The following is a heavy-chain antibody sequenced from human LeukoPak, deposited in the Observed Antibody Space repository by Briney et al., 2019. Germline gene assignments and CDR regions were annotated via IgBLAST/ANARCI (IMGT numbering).Heavy chain of an antibody. D-gene: IGHD3-10*01. V-gene: IGHV1-69*01. CDR1: GGTFSSYA. CDR2: IIPIFGTA. CDR3: ARESSGSYYESNFDY. J-gene: IGHJ4*02. Sequence: SVKVSCKASGGTFSSYAISWVRQAPGQGLEWMGGIIPIFGTANYAQKFQGRVTITADESTSTAYMELSSLRSEDTAVYYCARESSGSYYESNFDYWGQGTLVTVSS.